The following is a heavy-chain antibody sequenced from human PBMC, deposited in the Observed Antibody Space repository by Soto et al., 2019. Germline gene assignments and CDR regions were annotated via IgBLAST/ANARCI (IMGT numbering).Heavy chain of an antibody. CDR1: GYTFTGYY. J-gene: IGHJ4*02. D-gene: IGHD2-8*01. Sequence: ASVKVSCKASGYTFTGYYMHWVRQAPGQGLEWMGWINPNSGGTNYAQKFQGRVTMARDTSISTAYMELSRLRSDDTAVYYCARDLGYCTNGVCYTGSDYWGQGTLVTVSS. CDR2: INPNSGGT. CDR3: ARDLGYCTNGVCYTGSDY. V-gene: IGHV1-2*02.